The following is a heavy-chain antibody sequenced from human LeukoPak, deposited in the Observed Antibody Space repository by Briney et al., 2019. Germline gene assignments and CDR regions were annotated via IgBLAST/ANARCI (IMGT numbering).Heavy chain of an antibody. D-gene: IGHD3-22*01. CDR1: GGSISSGGYS. J-gene: IGHJ5*02. CDR3: ARDQIYDSSGYTNWFDP. Sequence: SETLSLTCAVSGGSISSGGYSWSWIRQPPGKGLEWIGYIYHSGSTYYNPSLKSRVTISVDRSKNQFSLKLSSVTAADTAVYYCARDQIYDSSGYTNWFDPWGQGTLVTVSS. V-gene: IGHV4-30-2*01. CDR2: IYHSGST.